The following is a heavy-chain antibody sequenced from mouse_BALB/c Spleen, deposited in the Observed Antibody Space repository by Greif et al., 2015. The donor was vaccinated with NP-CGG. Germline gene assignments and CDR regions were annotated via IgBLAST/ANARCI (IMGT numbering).Heavy chain of an antibody. CDR2: IHPNSGNV. CDR1: GYTFTNSW. D-gene: IGHD2-4*01. CDR3: AKSGDYDNSFDY. V-gene: IGHV1S130*01. J-gene: IGHJ2*01. Sequence: VQLQQSGSVLVRPGASVKLSCKASGYTFTNSWMHWAKQRPGQGLEWIGEIHPNSGNVSYNEKFKGKATLTVDTSSSTAYVDLSSLTSEDSAVFYCAKSGDYDNSFDYWGQGTTLTVSS.